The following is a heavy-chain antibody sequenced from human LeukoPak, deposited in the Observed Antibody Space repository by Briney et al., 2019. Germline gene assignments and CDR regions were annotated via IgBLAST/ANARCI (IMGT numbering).Heavy chain of an antibody. D-gene: IGHD3-3*01. J-gene: IGHJ4*02. V-gene: IGHV1-69*06. CDR3: ARLSLKVLEWSPTQGKETPYFDY. Sequence: SVKVSCKASGGTFSSYAISWVPQAPGQGLEWMGGIIPIFGTANYAQKFQGRVTITADKSTSTAYMELSSLRSEDTAVYYCARLSLKVLEWSPTQGKETPYFDYWGQGTLVTVSS. CDR1: GGTFSSYA. CDR2: IIPIFGTA.